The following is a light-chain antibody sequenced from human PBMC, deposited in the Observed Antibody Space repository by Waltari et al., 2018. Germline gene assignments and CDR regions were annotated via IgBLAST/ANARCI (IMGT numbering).Light chain of an antibody. J-gene: IGKJ4*01. Sequence: ASRGCSSCLVWYQQDPGQAPRLLIYGASNRATGIPARFSGSGSGTEFTLTISSLQSEDFAVYYCQQYNDWPPLTFGGGTKLEIK. CDR3: QQYNDWPPLT. V-gene: IGKV3-15*01. CDR1: RGCSSC. CDR2: GAS.